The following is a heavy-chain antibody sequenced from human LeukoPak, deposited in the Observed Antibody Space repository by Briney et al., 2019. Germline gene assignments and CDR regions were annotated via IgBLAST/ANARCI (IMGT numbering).Heavy chain of an antibody. CDR2: IYPGDSDT. J-gene: IGHJ3*02. CDR3: FFIGREIKAFDI. V-gene: IGHV5-51*01. CDR1: GYGFTSYW. D-gene: IGHD3-16*02. Sequence: GESLKISCKGSGYGFTSYWIGWGRRMPGKGLEWMGIIYPGDSDTRYSPSFQGQVTISADKSISTAYLQWSSLKASDTAMYYCFFIGREIKAFDIWGQGTMVTVSS.